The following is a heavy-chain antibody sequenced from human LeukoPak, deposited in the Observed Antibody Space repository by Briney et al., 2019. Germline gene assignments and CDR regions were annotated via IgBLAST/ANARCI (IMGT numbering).Heavy chain of an antibody. V-gene: IGHV3-20*04. CDR1: GFTFDDYG. D-gene: IGHD2-15*01. Sequence: PGGSLRLSCAASGFTFDDYGMSWVRQAPGKGLEWVSGINWNGDRTDYADSVKGRFTISRDNAKNSLYLQMNSLRADDTAVYYCARVVPGYCSGGSCYSWWYYYYYGMDVWGQGTTVTVSS. J-gene: IGHJ6*02. CDR2: INWNGDRT. CDR3: ARVVPGYCSGGSCYSWWYYYYYGMDV.